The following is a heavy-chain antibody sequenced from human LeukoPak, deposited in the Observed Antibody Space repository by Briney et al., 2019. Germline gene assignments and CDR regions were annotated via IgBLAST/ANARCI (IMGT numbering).Heavy chain of an antibody. D-gene: IGHD3-22*01. Sequence: ASVKVSCKASGYTFTNYGISWVRQAPGQGLEWMGWISAYNGNTNYAQKLQGRVTMTTDISTSTAYMELRSLRSDDTAVYYCARDLYHYESSSWGQGTLVTVSS. CDR2: ISAYNGNT. J-gene: IGHJ5*02. CDR3: ARDLYHYESSS. V-gene: IGHV1-18*01. CDR1: GYTFTNYG.